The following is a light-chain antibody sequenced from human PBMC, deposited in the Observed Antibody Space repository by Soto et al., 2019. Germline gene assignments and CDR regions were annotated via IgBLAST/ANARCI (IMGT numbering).Light chain of an antibody. J-gene: IGKJ1*01. Sequence: DIQMTQSPSTLSASVGDRVTITCRASQSISSWLAWYQQKPGKAPKLLIYKASSLESGVPSRFSGSGSGTEFTLTISSLQXDYFATYYCQQYNSYWTFGQGTKVDIK. CDR1: QSISSW. V-gene: IGKV1-5*03. CDR3: QQYNSYWT. CDR2: KAS.